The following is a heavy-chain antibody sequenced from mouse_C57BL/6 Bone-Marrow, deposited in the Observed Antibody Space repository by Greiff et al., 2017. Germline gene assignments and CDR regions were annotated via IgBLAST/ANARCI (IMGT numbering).Heavy chain of an antibody. CDR2: ILPGSGST. CDR3: AGDYDGSSYVDWYFDD. Sequence: LQESGAELMKPGASVKLSCKATGYTFTGYWIEWVKQRPGHGLEWIGEILPGSGSTNYNEKFKGKATFTVDTSSNTAYMRLSSLTTGDSAVYYCAGDYDGSSYVDWYFDDWGTGTTVTVSS. CDR1: GYTFTGYW. D-gene: IGHD1-1*01. V-gene: IGHV1-9*01. J-gene: IGHJ1*03.